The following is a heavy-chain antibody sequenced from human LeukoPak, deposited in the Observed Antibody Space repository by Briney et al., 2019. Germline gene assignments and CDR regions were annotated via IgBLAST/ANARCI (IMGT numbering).Heavy chain of an antibody. D-gene: IGHD3-22*01. Sequence: SVKVSCKASGGTFSSYAISWVRRAPGQGLEWMGGIIPIFGTANYAQKFQGRVTITADESTSTAYMELSSLRSEDTAVYYCASLSRVYDSSGYYYYFDYWGQGTLVTVSS. V-gene: IGHV1-69*13. J-gene: IGHJ4*02. CDR3: ASLSRVYDSSGYYYYFDY. CDR2: IIPIFGTA. CDR1: GGTFSSYA.